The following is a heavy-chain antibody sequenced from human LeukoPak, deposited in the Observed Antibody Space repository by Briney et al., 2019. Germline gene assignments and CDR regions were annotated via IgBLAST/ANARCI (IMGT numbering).Heavy chain of an antibody. J-gene: IGHJ6*03. Sequence: ASVKVSCKASGYTFTSYGISWVRQAPGQGLEWMGWISAYNGNTNYAQKLQGRVTMTTDTSTSTAYMELRSLRSDDTAVYYCASTGYCSSTSCYADYHYYYMDVWGKGTTVTVSS. D-gene: IGHD2-2*01. CDR1: GYTFTSYG. CDR2: ISAYNGNT. CDR3: ASTGYCSSTSCYADYHYYYMDV. V-gene: IGHV1-18*01.